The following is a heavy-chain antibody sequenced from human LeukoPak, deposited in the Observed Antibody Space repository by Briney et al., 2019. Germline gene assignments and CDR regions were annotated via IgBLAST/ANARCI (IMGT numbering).Heavy chain of an antibody. CDR1: GFTFSDYS. Sequence: GGSLRLSCAASGFTFSDYSMDWVRQAPGKGLEWISYISTSSSTMYYADSVKGRFTISRDNAKNSLYLQMNSLRDEDTAVYYCARVMFYGGSYFRNGMDVWGQGTTVTVSS. V-gene: IGHV3-48*02. J-gene: IGHJ6*02. CDR2: ISTSSSTM. CDR3: ARVMFYGGSYFRNGMDV. D-gene: IGHD1-26*01.